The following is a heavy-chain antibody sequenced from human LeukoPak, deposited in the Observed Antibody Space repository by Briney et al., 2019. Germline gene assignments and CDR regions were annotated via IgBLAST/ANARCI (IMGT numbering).Heavy chain of an antibody. CDR1: GFTFDTYA. CDR2: ISYDGTEK. J-gene: IGHJ4*02. D-gene: IGHD3-22*01. V-gene: IGHV3-30-3*01. CDR3: ARDPSWLGYFDY. Sequence: GGSLRLSCAVSGFTFDTYAMHWVRQAPGKGLEWVAVISYDGTEKFSADSVKGRFTISRDNSKNTLYLQMNTLRAEDTAVYYCARDPSWLGYFDYWGQGTLVTVAS.